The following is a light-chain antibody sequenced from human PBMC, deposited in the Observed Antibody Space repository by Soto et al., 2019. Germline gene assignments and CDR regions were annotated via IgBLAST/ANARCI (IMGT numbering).Light chain of an antibody. Sequence: DILMTQSPSILSASVGDTVIITCRASQTINSWLAWYQQRPGKAPKLLIYKASNLAGGVPSRFSGSGSGTEFILTISGLQPDDFATYYCQQYNSYSAFTFGPGTKVDIK. J-gene: IGKJ3*01. CDR2: KAS. CDR3: QQYNSYSAFT. CDR1: QTINSW. V-gene: IGKV1-5*03.